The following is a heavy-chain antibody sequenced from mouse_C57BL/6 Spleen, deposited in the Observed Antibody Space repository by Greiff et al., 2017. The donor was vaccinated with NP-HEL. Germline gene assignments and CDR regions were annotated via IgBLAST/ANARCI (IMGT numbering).Heavy chain of an antibody. J-gene: IGHJ4*01. CDR1: GYTFTDYY. Sequence: LQESGAELVRPGASVKLSCKASGYTFTDYYINWVKQRPGQGLEWIARIYPGSGNTYYNEKFKGKATLTAEKSSSTAYMQLSSLTSEDSAVYFCARDGYYAMDYWGQGTSVTVSS. D-gene: IGHD2-3*01. V-gene: IGHV1-76*01. CDR2: IYPGSGNT. CDR3: ARDGYYAMDY.